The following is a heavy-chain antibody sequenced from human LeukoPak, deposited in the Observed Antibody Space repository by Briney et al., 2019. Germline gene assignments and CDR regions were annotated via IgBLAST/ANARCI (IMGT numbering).Heavy chain of an antibody. CDR2: IYYSGST. CDR3: ARKGSGWYGYNWFDP. CDR1: GGSISSGGYY. D-gene: IGHD6-19*01. Sequence: SETLSLTCTVSGGSISSGGYYWSWIRQHPGKGLEWIGYIYYSGSTYYNSSLKSRVTISVDTSKNQFSLKLCSVTAADTAVYYCARKGSGWYGYNWFDPWGQGTLVTVSS. V-gene: IGHV4-31*03. J-gene: IGHJ5*02.